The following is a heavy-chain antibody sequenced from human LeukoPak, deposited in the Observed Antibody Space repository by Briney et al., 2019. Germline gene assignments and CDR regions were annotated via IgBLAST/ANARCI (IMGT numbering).Heavy chain of an antibody. J-gene: IGHJ6*02. V-gene: IGHV1-18*01. Sequence: ASVKVSCKASGYTFSSYGISWVRQAPGQGLEWMGWIATYNGKTKYAEKVQGRVTMTTDTSTSTASMELRSLRSDDTAVYYCARVLPQGPYYYYGMDVWGQGTTVTVSS. CDR1: GYTFSSYG. D-gene: IGHD3-10*01. CDR2: IATYNGKT. CDR3: ARVLPQGPYYYYGMDV.